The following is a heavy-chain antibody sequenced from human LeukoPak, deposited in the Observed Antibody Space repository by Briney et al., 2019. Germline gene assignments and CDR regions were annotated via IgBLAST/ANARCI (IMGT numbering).Heavy chain of an antibody. D-gene: IGHD3-10*01. CDR1: GFTFSSYS. CDR3: ARDSVLLWFGGPHSDASEI. J-gene: IGHJ3*02. V-gene: IGHV3-21*01. Sequence: GGSLSLSCAASGFTFSSYSMHWVRQAPGKGLEWVSSISSSSSYIYYADSVKGRFTISRDNAKNSLYLQMNSLRAEDTAVYYCARDSVLLWFGGPHSDASEIWGQGTMVTVSS. CDR2: ISSSSSYI.